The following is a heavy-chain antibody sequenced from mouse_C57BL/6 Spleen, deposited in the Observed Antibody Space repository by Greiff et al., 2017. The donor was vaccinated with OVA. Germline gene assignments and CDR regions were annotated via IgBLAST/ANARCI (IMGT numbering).Heavy chain of an antibody. D-gene: IGHD1-1*01. CDR1: GFTFSSYT. CDR3: ARHGSNYAYYFDY. J-gene: IGHJ2*01. V-gene: IGHV5-9*01. CDR2: ISGGGGNT. Sequence: EVKLMESGGGLVKPGGSLKLSCAASGFTFSSYTMSWVRQTPEKRLEWVATISGGGGNTYYPDSVKGRFTISCDYAKNTLYLQRSRLRSEDTALYYWARHGSNYAYYFDYWGQGTTLTVSS.